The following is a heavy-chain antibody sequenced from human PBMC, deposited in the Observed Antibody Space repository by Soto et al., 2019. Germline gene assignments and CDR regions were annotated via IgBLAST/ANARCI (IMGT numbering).Heavy chain of an antibody. J-gene: IGHJ4*02. CDR3: ARLQWLVPFDY. CDR1: GGSIGSSSYY. CDR2: IYYSGST. D-gene: IGHD6-19*01. Sequence: SETLSLTCTVSGGSIGSSSYYWGWIRQPPGKGLEWIGSIYYSGSTYYNPSLKSRVTISVDTSKNQFSLKLSSVTAADTAVYYCARLQWLVPFDYWGQGTLVTISS. V-gene: IGHV4-39*01.